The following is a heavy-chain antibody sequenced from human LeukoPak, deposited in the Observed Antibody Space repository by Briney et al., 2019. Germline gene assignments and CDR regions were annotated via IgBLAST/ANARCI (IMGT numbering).Heavy chain of an antibody. D-gene: IGHD4-23*01. CDR2: ISSSSSYI. Sequence: PGGSLRLSCAASGFTFSSYGMNWVRQAPGKGLEWVSSISSSSSYIYYADSVKGRFTISRDNAKNSLYLQMNSLRAEDTAVYYCASATVVTGNDAFDIWGQGTMVTVSS. J-gene: IGHJ3*02. CDR1: GFTFSSYG. V-gene: IGHV3-21*01. CDR3: ASATVVTGNDAFDI.